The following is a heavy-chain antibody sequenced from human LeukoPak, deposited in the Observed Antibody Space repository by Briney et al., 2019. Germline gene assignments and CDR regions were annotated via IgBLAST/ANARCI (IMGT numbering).Heavy chain of an antibody. D-gene: IGHD2-2*01. CDR1: GYTFTGYY. Sequence: ASVKVSCKASGYTFTGYYMHWVRQAPGQGLEWMGWISAYHGITNYAQKLQGRVTMTTDTSTSTAYMELRSLRSDDTAVFYCARDLALYCSTTSCQDAFDIWGQGTMVTVSS. J-gene: IGHJ3*02. V-gene: IGHV1-18*04. CDR3: ARDLALYCSTTSCQDAFDI. CDR2: ISAYHGIT.